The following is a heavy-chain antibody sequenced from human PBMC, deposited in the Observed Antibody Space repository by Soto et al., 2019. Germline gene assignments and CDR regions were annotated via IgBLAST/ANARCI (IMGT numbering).Heavy chain of an antibody. CDR2: INYSGST. D-gene: IGHD5-12*01. CDR1: GGSISSYY. J-gene: IGHJ4*02. CDR3: ARGIVATTYFDY. V-gene: IGHV4-59*12. Sequence: SETLSLTCTVSGGSISSYYWSWIRQPPGKGLEWIGYINYSGSTNYNPSLKSRVTISVDTSKNQFSLKLSSVTAADTAVHYCARGIVATTYFDYWGQGTLVTVSS.